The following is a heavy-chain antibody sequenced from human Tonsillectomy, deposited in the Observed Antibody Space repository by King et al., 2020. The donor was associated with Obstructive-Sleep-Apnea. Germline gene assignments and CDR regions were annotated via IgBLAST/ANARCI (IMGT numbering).Heavy chain of an antibody. J-gene: IGHJ4*02. V-gene: IGHV4-34*01. D-gene: IGHD5-18*01. CDR3: VRYEADTSMVDY. Sequence: VQLQQWGAGLLKPSETLSLTCIVYGGSSTTYYWSWIRQPPGKGLEWIGEINHGGSTNYNPSLQTRVTVSVDTSKNQFSLPLTSVTAADTAVYYCVRYEADTSMVDYWGQGTLVTVTS. CDR2: INHGGST. CDR1: GGSSTTYY.